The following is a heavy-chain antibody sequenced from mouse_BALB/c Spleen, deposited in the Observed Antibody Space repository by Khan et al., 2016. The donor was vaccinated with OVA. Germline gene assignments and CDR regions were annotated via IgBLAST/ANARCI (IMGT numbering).Heavy chain of an antibody. J-gene: IGHJ4*01. V-gene: IGHV9-1*02. CDR2: INTYTGEP. CDR1: GHTFTKYG. Sequence: QIQLVQSGPELKKPGETVKISCKASGHTFTKYGMNWVKQAPGKGLKWMGWINTYTGEPTYADDFNGRFAFSLETSASTAYLLINHLKNEDKSTDCCARPPYFSYVMDNWGQGTSVTVSS. CDR3: ARPPYFSYVMDN. D-gene: IGHD2-10*01.